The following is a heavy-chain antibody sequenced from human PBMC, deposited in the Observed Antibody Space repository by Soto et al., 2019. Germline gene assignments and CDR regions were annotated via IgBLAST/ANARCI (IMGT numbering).Heavy chain of an antibody. V-gene: IGHV3-7*03. CDR3: ARDRERVTVNGGIALGAMEV. D-gene: IGHD3-22*01. Sequence: AGGSLRLSCAASGFTFNYYWMTWVRQAPGKGLERVANVKPDGSATFYADSLKGRFTISRDNAKNSVSLQMDSLRADDTAVYYCARDRERVTVNGGIALGAMEVWGHGTTVTVSS. CDR1: GFTFNYYW. J-gene: IGHJ6*02. CDR2: VKPDGSAT.